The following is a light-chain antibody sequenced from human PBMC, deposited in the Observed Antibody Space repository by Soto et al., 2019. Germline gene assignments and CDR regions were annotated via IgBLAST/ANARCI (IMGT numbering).Light chain of an antibody. J-gene: IGLJ3*02. V-gene: IGLV2-11*01. CDR2: DVS. CDR3: WSFEGGYTVWV. CDR1: SSDVGDYNY. Sequence: QSALTQPRSVSGSPGQSVTISCTGTSSDVGDYNYVSWYQQYPGKAPKLVIYDVSKRPSGVPDRFSGSKSGNTASLTISGLPAEDEADYYCWSFEGGYTVWVFGGGTKLTVL.